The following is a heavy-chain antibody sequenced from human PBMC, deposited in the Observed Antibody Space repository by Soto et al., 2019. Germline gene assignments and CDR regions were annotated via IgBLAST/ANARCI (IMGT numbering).Heavy chain of an antibody. V-gene: IGHV1-46*01. D-gene: IGHD2-21*02. CDR3: ARGGHVVVVPAALDY. CDR1: GDTFTDYY. Sequence: QVQLMQSGAEVKKPGASVKVSCKASGDTFTDYYIHWVRQAPGQGLEWMGTVNPSGGHTTYAQHCLGRVTXTXDXSSXTLYMELTSLTSDDPAIYYCARGGHVVVVPAALDYWGQGTLVTVSS. J-gene: IGHJ4*02. CDR2: VNPSGGHT.